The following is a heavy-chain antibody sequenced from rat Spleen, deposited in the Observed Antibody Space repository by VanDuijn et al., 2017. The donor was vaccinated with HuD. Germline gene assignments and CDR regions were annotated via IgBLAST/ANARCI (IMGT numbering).Heavy chain of an antibody. V-gene: IGHV5-22*01. CDR2: ISNDGSST. CDR1: GFTFSDYY. D-gene: IGHD1-4*01. Sequence: EVQLVESGGGLVQPGRSLKLSCAASGFTFSDYYMAWVRQAPKKGLEWVASISNDGSSTYYRDSVKGRFTISRDNAKSTLYLQMNSLRSEDTATYFCARPGITSYVMHAWGQGVSVTVSS. CDR3: ARPGITSYVMHA. J-gene: IGHJ4*01.